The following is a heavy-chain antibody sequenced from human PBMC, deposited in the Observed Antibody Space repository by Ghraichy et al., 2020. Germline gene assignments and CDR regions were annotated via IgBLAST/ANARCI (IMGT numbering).Heavy chain of an antibody. CDR2: IWYDGSNK. J-gene: IGHJ6*02. CDR1: GFTFSSYG. D-gene: IGHD1-26*01. Sequence: GGSLRLSCAASGFTFSSYGMHWVRQAPGKGLEWVAVIWYDGSNKYYADSVKGRFTISRDNSKNTLYLQMNSLRAEDTAVYYCARDMVGATYYYYGMDVWGQGTTVTVSS. V-gene: IGHV3-33*01. CDR3: ARDMVGATYYYYGMDV.